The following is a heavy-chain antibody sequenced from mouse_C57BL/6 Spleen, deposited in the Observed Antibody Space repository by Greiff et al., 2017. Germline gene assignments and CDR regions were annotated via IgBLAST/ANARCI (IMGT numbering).Heavy chain of an antibody. Sequence: VQLKQSGTVLARPGASVKMSCKTSGYTFTSYWMHWVKQRPGQGLEWIGAIYPGNSDTSYNQKFKGKAKLTAVTSASTAYMELSSLTNEDSAVYYCTRERYYGSSPHWYFDVWGTGTTVTVSS. V-gene: IGHV1-5*01. J-gene: IGHJ1*03. D-gene: IGHD1-1*01. CDR2: IYPGNSDT. CDR1: GYTFTSYW. CDR3: TRERYYGSSPHWYFDV.